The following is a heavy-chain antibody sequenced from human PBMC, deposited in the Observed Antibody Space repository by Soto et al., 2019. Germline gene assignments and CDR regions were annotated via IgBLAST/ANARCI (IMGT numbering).Heavy chain of an antibody. CDR3: ARSTPQSGSFMQIFDY. CDR2: IIPFFDTA. D-gene: IGHD2-2*01. V-gene: IGHV1-69*06. Sequence: QVQLVQSGAEVKKAGFSVKVSCKAAGGTFSRNAISWVRQAPGQGLEWMGGIIPFFDTANYAKKFQGRVTVSADKATSTAYMELSSLTSEDTAVYYCARSTPQSGSFMQIFDYWGQGTLVTVSS. CDR1: GGTFSRNA. J-gene: IGHJ4*02.